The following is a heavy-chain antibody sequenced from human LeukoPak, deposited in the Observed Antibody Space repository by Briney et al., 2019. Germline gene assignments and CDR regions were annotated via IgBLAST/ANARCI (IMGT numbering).Heavy chain of an antibody. Sequence: KASETLSLTCNVSGASMGSNYWSWIRQPPGKGPEWIGYIYHSGNTNYSPSLESRVTMSVDESKNQFSLRVHFVSAADTAVYYCASTRRAAVAGRFDSWGQGTLVTVSS. J-gene: IGHJ4*02. D-gene: IGHD6-19*01. CDR2: IYHSGNT. CDR1: GASMGSNY. CDR3: ASTRRAAVAGRFDS. V-gene: IGHV4-4*09.